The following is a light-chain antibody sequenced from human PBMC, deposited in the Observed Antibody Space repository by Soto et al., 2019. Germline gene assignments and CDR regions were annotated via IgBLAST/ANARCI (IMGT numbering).Light chain of an antibody. CDR3: SSYAGSNNLWV. Sequence: SALTQPPSASGSPGQSVTISCTGTSSDVGGYNYVSWYQQHPGKAPKLMIYEVSKRPSGVPDRFSGSKSGNTASLTVSGLQAEDEADYYCSSYAGSNNLWVFGGGTKLTVL. J-gene: IGLJ3*02. CDR1: SSDVGGYNY. CDR2: EVS. V-gene: IGLV2-8*01.